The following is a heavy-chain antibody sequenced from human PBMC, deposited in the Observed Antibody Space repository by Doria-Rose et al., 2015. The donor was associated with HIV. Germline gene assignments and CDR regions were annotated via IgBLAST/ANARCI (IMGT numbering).Heavy chain of an antibody. CDR3: ARIKSSRWYHKYYFDF. D-gene: IGHD6-13*01. V-gene: IGHV2-26*01. J-gene: IGHJ4*02. Sequence: QVQLVQSGPVLVKPTETLTLTCTVSGVSLSSPGMGVSWIRQPPRKALEWLANIFSDDERSYTTSLKSRLTISRRTSKSQVVLTMTDMDPVDTATYYCARIKSSRWYHKYYFDFWGQGTLVIVSA. CDR1: GVSLSSPGMG. CDR2: IFSDDER.